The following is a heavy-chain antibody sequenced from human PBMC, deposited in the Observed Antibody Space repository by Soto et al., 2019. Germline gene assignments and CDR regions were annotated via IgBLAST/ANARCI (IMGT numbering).Heavy chain of an antibody. CDR2: TYYRSKWSY. D-gene: IGHD2-2*01. J-gene: IGHJ4*02. V-gene: IGHV6-1*01. CDR3: ARGAMSAFDY. Sequence: PSQTLSLTCAISGDSVSGDNIAWNWIRQSPSRGLEWLGRTYYRSKWSYDYAESVRSRITIKPDTSTNQFSLQLGSLTPEDTAIYYCARGAMSAFDYWGQGSLVTVSS. CDR1: GDSVSGDNIA.